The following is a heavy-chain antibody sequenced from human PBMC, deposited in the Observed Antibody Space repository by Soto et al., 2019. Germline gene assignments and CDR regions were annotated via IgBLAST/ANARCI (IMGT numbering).Heavy chain of an antibody. D-gene: IGHD3-16*02. CDR3: ARTELSLIYFDY. CDR2: IIPIFGTA. V-gene: IGHV1-69*13. CDR1: GGTFSSYA. J-gene: IGHJ4*02. Sequence: SVKVSCKASGGTFSSYAISWVRQAPGQGLEWMGGIIPIFGTANYAQKFQGRVTITADESTSTAYMELSSLRSEDTAVYYCARTELSLIYFDYWGQGTLVTVSS.